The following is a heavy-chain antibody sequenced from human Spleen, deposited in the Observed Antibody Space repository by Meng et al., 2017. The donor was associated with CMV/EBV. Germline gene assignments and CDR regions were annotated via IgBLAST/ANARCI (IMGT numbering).Heavy chain of an antibody. CDR3: AREYASTWYYFDY. CDR1: GYTFGSYA. D-gene: IGHD6-13*01. Sequence: ASGYTFGSYAINWVRQAPGQGLEWVGWISVYNGNTSYAQKFQGRISMTTDTSTSTVYMELRSLRSDDTAVYYCAREYASTWYYFDYWGQGTLVTVSS. V-gene: IGHV1-18*01. J-gene: IGHJ4*02. CDR2: ISVYNGNT.